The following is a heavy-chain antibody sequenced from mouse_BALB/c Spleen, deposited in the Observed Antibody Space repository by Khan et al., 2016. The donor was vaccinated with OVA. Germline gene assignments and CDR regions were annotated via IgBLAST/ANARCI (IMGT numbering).Heavy chain of an antibody. V-gene: IGHV1-4*01. D-gene: IGHD2-14*01. Sequence: QVQLKESGAELARPGASVKMSCKASGYTFTTYTIHWVKQRPGQGLEWIGYIIPSNDYTNYNQKFKDRATLTADKSSSTAYMQLSSRTSEDSAVYYCVREGAYYRSDGWFAYWGQGTLVTVSA. CDR1: GYTFTTYT. J-gene: IGHJ3*01. CDR3: VREGAYYRSDGWFAY. CDR2: IIPSNDYT.